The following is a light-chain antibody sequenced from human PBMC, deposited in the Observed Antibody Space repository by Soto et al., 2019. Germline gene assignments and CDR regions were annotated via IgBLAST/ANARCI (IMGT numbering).Light chain of an antibody. V-gene: IGKV3-20*01. CDR1: QSVSSTY. CDR3: QQYGRSPGLIT. Sequence: EIVLTQSPGTLSLSPGERATLSCRASQSVSSTYLAWYQQKPGQAPRLLIYDASSRATGIPDRFSGSGSGTGFTLTISRLEPEDFAVYYCQQYGRSPGLITFGPGTKVDIK. CDR2: DAS. J-gene: IGKJ3*01.